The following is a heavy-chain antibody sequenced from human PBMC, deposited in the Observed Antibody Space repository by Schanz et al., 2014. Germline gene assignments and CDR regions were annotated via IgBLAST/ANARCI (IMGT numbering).Heavy chain of an antibody. V-gene: IGHV3-11*06. CDR2: ISSSSIYT. CDR1: GFTFSDYY. J-gene: IGHJ4*02. D-gene: IGHD5-12*01. Sequence: QVQLVESGGTLVKPGGSLRLSCVVSGFTFSDYYMSWIRQAPGNGLEWVSYISSSSIYTNYADSVKGRFTISRDNAKNSLYLQMNSLRAEDTAVYYCAREGEWGYDPPRHWGQGTLVTVSS. CDR3: AREGEWGYDPPRH.